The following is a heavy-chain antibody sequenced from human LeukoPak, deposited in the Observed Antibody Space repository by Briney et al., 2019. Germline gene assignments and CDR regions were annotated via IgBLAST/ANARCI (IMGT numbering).Heavy chain of an antibody. J-gene: IGHJ5*02. CDR2: IYPADSDT. CDR3: ARPGRRGIGELFP. D-gene: IGHD3-10*01. V-gene: IGHV5-51*01. Sequence: HGESLKLSCRVSGYIFTNYWIGWVRQMPGEGLESMGIIYPADSDTTYSPSFQGQVTISADKSISTAYLQWSSLKASDTAMYYCARPGRRGIGELFPWGQGTLVTVSS. CDR1: GYIFTNYW.